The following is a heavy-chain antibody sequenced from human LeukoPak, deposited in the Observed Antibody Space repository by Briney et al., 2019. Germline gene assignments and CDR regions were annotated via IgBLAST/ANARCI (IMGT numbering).Heavy chain of an antibody. V-gene: IGHV3-74*01. CDR3: AKATREVGVDYGMDV. J-gene: IGHJ6*02. D-gene: IGHD1-26*01. Sequence: GGSLRLSCAASGFTFSNYWMHWVRQAPGKGLVWVSRINTDGSRITYADSVKGRFTISRDNAMNTLYLQMNSLRAEDTAVYYCAKATREVGVDYGMDVWGQGTTVTVSS. CDR2: INTDGSRI. CDR1: GFTFSNYW.